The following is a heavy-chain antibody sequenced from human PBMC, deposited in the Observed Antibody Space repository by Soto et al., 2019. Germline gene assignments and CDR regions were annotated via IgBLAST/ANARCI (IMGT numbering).Heavy chain of an antibody. Sequence: SETLSLTCAVSGGSISSSNWWSWVRQPPGKGLEWIGEISHRGTTNYNPSLKSRVTISVDKSKNQFSLYLQMNSLKTEDTAVYYCTTLSITIFGVVLMDVWGQGTTVTVSS. V-gene: IGHV4-4*02. D-gene: IGHD3-3*01. CDR2: ISHRGTT. J-gene: IGHJ6*02. CDR1: GGSISSSNW. CDR3: TTLSITIFGVVLMDV.